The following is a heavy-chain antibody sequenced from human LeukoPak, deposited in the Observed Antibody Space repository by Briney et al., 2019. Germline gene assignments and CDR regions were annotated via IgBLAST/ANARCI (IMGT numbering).Heavy chain of an antibody. D-gene: IGHD3-16*01. CDR3: ARVRDLYRDY. J-gene: IGHJ4*02. CDR2: ISGSSNYI. V-gene: IGHV3-21*01. Sequence: PGGSLGLSCAASGFSFSSYTMNWVRQAPGKGLEWVSSISGSSNYIFYADSVKGRFTISRDNAKNSLYLQMSSLRVEDTAVYYCARVRDLYRDYWGQGTLVTVSS. CDR1: GFSFSSYT.